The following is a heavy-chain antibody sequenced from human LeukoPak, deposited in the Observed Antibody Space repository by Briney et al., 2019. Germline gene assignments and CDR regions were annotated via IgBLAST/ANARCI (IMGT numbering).Heavy chain of an antibody. Sequence: SETLSLTCAVYGGSFSGYYWSWIRQPPGKGLEWIGEINHSGSTNYNPSLKSRVTISVDTSKNQFSLKLSSVTAADTAVYYCARPRRYSSSWCGPFDYWGQGTLVTVSS. J-gene: IGHJ4*02. CDR1: GGSFSGYY. V-gene: IGHV4-34*01. D-gene: IGHD6-13*01. CDR3: ARPRRYSSSWCGPFDY. CDR2: INHSGST.